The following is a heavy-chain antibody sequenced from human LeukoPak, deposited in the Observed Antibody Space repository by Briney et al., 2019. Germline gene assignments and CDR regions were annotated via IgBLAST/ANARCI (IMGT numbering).Heavy chain of an antibody. V-gene: IGHV3-30-3*01. CDR3: AKDRPLGHDILTGYPGL. D-gene: IGHD3-9*01. CDR1: GFTFSSYA. Sequence: PGGSLRLSCAASGFTFSSYAMHWVRRAPGKGLEWVAVISYDGSNKYYADSVKGRFTISRDNSKNTLYLQMNSLRAEDTAVYYCAKDRPLGHDILTGYPGLWGQGTLVTVSS. CDR2: ISYDGSNK. J-gene: IGHJ4*02.